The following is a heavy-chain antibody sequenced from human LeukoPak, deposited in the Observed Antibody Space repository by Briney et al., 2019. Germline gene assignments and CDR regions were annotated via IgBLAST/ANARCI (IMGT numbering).Heavy chain of an antibody. D-gene: IGHD3-9*01. CDR1: GGSISSYY. CDR3: ARGGSTLHSAGGHDIEFYYYYYMDV. Sequence: SGTLSLTCTVSGGSISSYYWNWIRQPAGKGLQWIGRLYTSGSTNYNPSLRSRVTMSLDTSKNQFSPKLYSVTAADTAVYYCARGGSTLHSAGGHDIEFYYYYYMDVWGKGTTVTISS. J-gene: IGHJ6*03. V-gene: IGHV4-4*07. CDR2: LYTSGST.